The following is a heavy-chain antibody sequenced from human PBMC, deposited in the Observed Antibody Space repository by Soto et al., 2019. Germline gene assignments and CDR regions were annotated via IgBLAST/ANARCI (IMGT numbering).Heavy chain of an antibody. Sequence: ASVKVSCKTSGYTFSDYGVSWVRQAPGQGLEWMGWINTFYGNTKYEQKFQGRVTFSIDTSARAVFLELTNLKFDDAAVYYCARGFIPENYWGQGTRVTVSS. CDR2: INTFYGNT. CDR3: ARGFIPENY. V-gene: IGHV1-18*01. CDR1: GYTFSDYG. D-gene: IGHD2-2*01. J-gene: IGHJ4*02.